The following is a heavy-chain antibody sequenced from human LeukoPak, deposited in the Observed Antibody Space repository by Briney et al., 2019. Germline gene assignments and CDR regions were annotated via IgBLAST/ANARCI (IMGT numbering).Heavy chain of an antibody. V-gene: IGHV4-34*01. J-gene: IGHJ6*02. CDR1: GGSFSGYY. Sequence: PSETLSLTCAIYGGSFSGYYWSWIRQPPGKGLEWIGEINHSGSTNYNPSLKSRVTISVDTSKNQFSLKLSSVTAADTAVYYCARGRRYYYGSGSSSYGMDVWGQGTTVTVSS. D-gene: IGHD3-10*01. CDR2: INHSGST. CDR3: ARGRRYYYGSGSSSYGMDV.